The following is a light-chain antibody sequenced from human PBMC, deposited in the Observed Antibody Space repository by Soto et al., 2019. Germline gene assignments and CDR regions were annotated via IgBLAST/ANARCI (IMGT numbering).Light chain of an antibody. V-gene: IGKV3-15*01. CDR1: QSVFSN. CDR2: GAS. CDR3: QQYNEWPLT. Sequence: EIVMTQSPATLSVSPGERATLSCRASQSVFSNLAWYQQKPGQAPRLLIYGASTRATGIPARFSGSGSGTEFTLTISSLQSEDFAVYYSQQYNEWPLTFGGGTKVEIK. J-gene: IGKJ4*01.